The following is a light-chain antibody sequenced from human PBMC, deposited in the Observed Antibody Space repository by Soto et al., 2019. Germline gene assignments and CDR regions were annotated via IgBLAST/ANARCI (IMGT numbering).Light chain of an antibody. CDR2: AAS. V-gene: IGKV1-39*01. CDR1: QSISSY. CDR3: QQSYSTPRT. J-gene: IGKJ1*01. Sequence: DIQITHSPSSLSASVGDRVTITCRSSQSISSYLNWYQQKPGKAPKLLIYAASSLQSGVPSRFSGSGSGTDFTLTISSLQPEDFATCYCQQSYSTPRTLGQGTKVDIK.